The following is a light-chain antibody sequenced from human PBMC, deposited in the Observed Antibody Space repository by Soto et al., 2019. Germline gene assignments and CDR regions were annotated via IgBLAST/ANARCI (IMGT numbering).Light chain of an antibody. CDR2: DAS. CDR3: QQRASWPPFT. Sequence: EIVLAQSPATLSLSPGERATLSCRASQDISNFLAWYQQRPGQGPRLLIYDASNRATGIPARFSGSGSGTDFTLTIVGLEPEDFAIYYCQQRASWPPFTFGQGNKLEV. V-gene: IGKV3-11*01. J-gene: IGKJ2*01. CDR1: QDISNF.